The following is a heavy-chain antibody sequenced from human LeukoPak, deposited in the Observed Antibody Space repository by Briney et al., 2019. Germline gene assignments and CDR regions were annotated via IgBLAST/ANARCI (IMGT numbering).Heavy chain of an antibody. CDR3: ARTPDIAARGFDY. CDR1: GGSISSGGYY. J-gene: IGHJ4*02. CDR2: IYYSGST. D-gene: IGHD6-6*01. Sequence: PSQTLSLTCTVSGGSISSGGYYWSWIRQHPGKGLEWIGYIYYSGSTHYNPSLKSRVTISVDTSKNQFSLKLSSVTAADTAVYYCARTPDIAARGFDYWGQGTLVTVSS. V-gene: IGHV4-31*03.